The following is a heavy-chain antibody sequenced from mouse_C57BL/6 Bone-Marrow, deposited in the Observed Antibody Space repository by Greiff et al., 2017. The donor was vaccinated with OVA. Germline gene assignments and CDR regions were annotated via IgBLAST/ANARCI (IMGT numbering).Heavy chain of an antibody. D-gene: IGHD2-4*01. CDR1: GYTFTSYG. V-gene: IGHV1-81*01. Sequence: VQLQQSGAELARPGASVKLSCKASGYTFTSYGISWVKQRTGQGLEWIGEIYPRSGNTYYNEKFKGKATLTADKSSSTAYMELRSLTSENSAVYFCARGGYDYDGAWFAYWGQGTLVTVSA. CDR2: IYPRSGNT. CDR3: ARGGYDYDGAWFAY. J-gene: IGHJ3*01.